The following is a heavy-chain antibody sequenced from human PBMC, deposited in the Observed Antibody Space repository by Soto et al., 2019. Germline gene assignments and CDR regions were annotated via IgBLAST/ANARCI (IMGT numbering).Heavy chain of an antibody. CDR3: ARCQGYCSSTSCHPNPPRVLSAGYYYYGMDV. CDR1: GYSFTSYW. D-gene: IGHD2-2*01. J-gene: IGHJ6*02. Sequence: ESLKICFKGAGYSFTSYWLGWVRQMPGKGLEWMGIIYPCDCYTRYSPSFQGQVTISADKSISTAYLQWSSLKASDTAMYYCARCQGYCSSTSCHPNPPRVLSAGYYYYGMDVWGQGTTVTVSS. CDR2: IYPCDCYT. V-gene: IGHV5-51*01.